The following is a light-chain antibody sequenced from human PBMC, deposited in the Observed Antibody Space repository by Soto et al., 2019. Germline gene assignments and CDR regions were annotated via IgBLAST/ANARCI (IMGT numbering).Light chain of an antibody. CDR2: DTS. Sequence: EIVLTQSPATLSSSPGERATLSCRASQTVSTKLAWYQHKPGQAPRLLIYDTSNRATGIPARFSGSGSGTDLTLTISSLEPEDFAVYYCHQRSNWPITFGQGTKVDIK. CDR3: HQRSNWPIT. V-gene: IGKV3-11*01. J-gene: IGKJ1*01. CDR1: QTVSTK.